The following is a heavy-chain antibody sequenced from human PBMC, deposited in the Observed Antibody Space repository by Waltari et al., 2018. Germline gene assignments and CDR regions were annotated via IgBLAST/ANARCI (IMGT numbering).Heavy chain of an antibody. CDR1: GGSFSGYY. CDR3: ASGLRDDY. Sequence: QVQLQQWGAGLLKPSETLSLTCPVYGGSFSGYYWSWIRRPPGKGLEWMGEINHSGSTNYNPSLKSRVTISVDTSKNQFSLKLSSVTAADTAVYYCASGLRDDYWGQGTLVTVSS. J-gene: IGHJ4*02. V-gene: IGHV4-34*01. CDR2: INHSGST. D-gene: IGHD4-17*01.